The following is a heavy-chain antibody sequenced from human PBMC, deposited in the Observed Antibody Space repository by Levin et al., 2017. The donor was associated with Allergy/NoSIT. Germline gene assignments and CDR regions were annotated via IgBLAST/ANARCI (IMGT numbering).Heavy chain of an antibody. CDR3: ARETRIRRHWFDP. J-gene: IGHJ5*02. Sequence: GESLKISCKASGYTFTSYYMHWVRQAPGQGLEWMGIINPSGGDTSYAQKFQGRVTMTRDTSTSTVYMELSSLRSEDTAVYYCARETRIRRHWFDPWGQGTLVTVSS. D-gene: IGHD2-15*01. CDR2: INPSGGDT. V-gene: IGHV1-46*01. CDR1: GYTFTSYY.